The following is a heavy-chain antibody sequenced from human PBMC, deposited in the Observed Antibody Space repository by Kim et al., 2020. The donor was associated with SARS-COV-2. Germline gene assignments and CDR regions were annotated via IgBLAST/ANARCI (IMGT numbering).Heavy chain of an antibody. CDR1: GFIFGRYT. CDR3: VREARYSRLSSADYYDY. D-gene: IGHD6-19*01. V-gene: IGHV3-21*03. J-gene: IGHJ4*02. Sequence: GGSLRLSCEASGFIFGRYTMNWVRQAPGKGLEWVSSLSSNSAYVYYADSLAGRLSISRDNARDTLFLQMDRLRAEDTGVYYCVREARYSRLSSADYYDYWGKGTLVTVSS. CDR2: LSSNSAYV.